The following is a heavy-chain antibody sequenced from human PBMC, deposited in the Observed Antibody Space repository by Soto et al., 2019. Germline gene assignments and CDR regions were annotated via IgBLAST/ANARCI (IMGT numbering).Heavy chain of an antibody. Sequence: PSQTLSLTCAISGDSVSSNSAAWNWIKQSPSRRLEWLGRTYYRSKWYNDYAVSVKSRITINPDTSKNQFSLQLNSVTPEDTAVYYCASEYAINYYYYMDVWGKGTTVTVSS. CDR2: TYYRSKWYN. V-gene: IGHV6-1*01. CDR1: GDSVSSNSAA. J-gene: IGHJ6*03. CDR3: ASEYAINYYYYMDV. D-gene: IGHD2-8*01.